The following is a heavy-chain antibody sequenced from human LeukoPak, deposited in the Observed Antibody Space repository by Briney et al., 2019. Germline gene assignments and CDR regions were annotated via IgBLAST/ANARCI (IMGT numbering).Heavy chain of an antibody. CDR1: GYTFTGYY. V-gene: IGHV1-2*02. CDR2: IDPNSGGT. Sequence: ASVKVSCKASGYTFTGYYMHWVRQAPGQGLEWMGWIDPNSGGTNYAQKFQGRVTMTTDTSTSTAYMELRSLRSDDTAVYYCARIAVAGTVYWFDPWGQGTLVTVSS. D-gene: IGHD6-19*01. J-gene: IGHJ5*02. CDR3: ARIAVAGTVYWFDP.